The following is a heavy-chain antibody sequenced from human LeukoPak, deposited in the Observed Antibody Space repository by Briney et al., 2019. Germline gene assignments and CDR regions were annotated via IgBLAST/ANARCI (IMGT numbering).Heavy chain of an antibody. Sequence: GGSLRLSCAASGFTFSNYYMSWVRQAPGKGLEWVANIRQDGSDKYCVDSVKGRFTISRDNARNSLYLQMNSLRVEDTAVYYCARDVREYCSTSSCPPYYSDYWGQGTLVTVSS. V-gene: IGHV3-7*01. CDR3: ARDVREYCSTSSCPPYYSDY. CDR1: GFTFSNYY. D-gene: IGHD2-2*01. J-gene: IGHJ4*02. CDR2: IRQDGSDK.